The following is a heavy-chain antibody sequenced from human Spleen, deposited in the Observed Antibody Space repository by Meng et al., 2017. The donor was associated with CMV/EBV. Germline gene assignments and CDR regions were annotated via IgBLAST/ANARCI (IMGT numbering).Heavy chain of an antibody. Sequence: GESLKISCAATGVTLSDFWMTWVRQAPGKGLEWVAGIKKDGSDKYYVDSVKGRFTISRDDGQNSLHLRMNSLRAEDTAVYYCARWGPFGMDVWGQGTTVTVSS. CDR2: IKKDGSDK. J-gene: IGHJ6*02. D-gene: IGHD1-26*01. CDR3: ARWGPFGMDV. CDR1: GVTLSDFW. V-gene: IGHV3-7*01.